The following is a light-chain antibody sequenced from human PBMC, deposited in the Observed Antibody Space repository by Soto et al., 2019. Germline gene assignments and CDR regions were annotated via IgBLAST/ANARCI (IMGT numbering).Light chain of an antibody. CDR1: SSDVGGYDY. V-gene: IGLV2-14*01. J-gene: IGLJ1*01. Sequence: QSALTQPASVSGSPGQSITISCTGTSSDVGGYDYVSWYQQHPGKAPKLMIYEVSNRPSGVSNRFSGSKFGNTASLTISGLQAEDEADYYCSSYTSSTIYVFGTGTKLTVL. CDR2: EVS. CDR3: SSYTSSTIYV.